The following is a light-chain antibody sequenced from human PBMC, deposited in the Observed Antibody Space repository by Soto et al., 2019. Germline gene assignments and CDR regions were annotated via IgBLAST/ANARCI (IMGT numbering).Light chain of an antibody. J-gene: IGKJ2*01. CDR3: QQRSSWPPMYT. CDR2: DTS. CDR1: QRVSSY. V-gene: IGKV3-11*01. Sequence: EIVLTQSPATLSLSPGERATLSCRASQRVSSYLAWFQQKPGQAPGLLIYDTSNRATGIPARFSGSGSGTDFTLTISSLEPEDFAVYYCQQRSSWPPMYTFGQGTRLDIK.